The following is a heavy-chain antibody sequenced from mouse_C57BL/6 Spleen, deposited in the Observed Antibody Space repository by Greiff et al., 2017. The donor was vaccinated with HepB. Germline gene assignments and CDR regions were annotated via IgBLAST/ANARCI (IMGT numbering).Heavy chain of an antibody. CDR1: GYTFTDYY. D-gene: IGHD4-1*01. CDR2: INPYNGGT. V-gene: IGHV1-19*01. CDR3: ARLTEAMDY. Sequence: EVKLQESGPVLVKPGASVKMSCKASGYTFTDYYMNWVKQSHGKSLEWIGVINPYNGGTSYNQKFKGKATLTVDKSSSTAYMELNSLTSEDSAVYYCARLTEAMDYWGQGTSVTVSS. J-gene: IGHJ4*01.